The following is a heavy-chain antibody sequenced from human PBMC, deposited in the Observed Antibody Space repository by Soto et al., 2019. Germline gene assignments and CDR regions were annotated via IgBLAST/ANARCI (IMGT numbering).Heavy chain of an antibody. CDR2: INGDGSST. Sequence: EVQLVESGGGLIQPGGSLRLSCAASGFTFGNYWMHWVRQSPGKGLVWVSSINGDGSSTTYADSVEGRFTVSRDSAKNTLHLQMNSLRVEATDVYYCVRDAGHRGDYWGQGTLVTVSS. V-gene: IGHV3-74*03. CDR1: GFTFGNYW. J-gene: IGHJ4*02. D-gene: IGHD3-10*01. CDR3: VRDAGHRGDY.